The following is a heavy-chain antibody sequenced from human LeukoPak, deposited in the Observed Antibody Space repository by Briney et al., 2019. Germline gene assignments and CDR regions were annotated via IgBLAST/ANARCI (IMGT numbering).Heavy chain of an antibody. V-gene: IGHV4-59*12. J-gene: IGHJ4*02. CDR2: IDDSGST. Sequence: SETLSLTCTVSGGSITNFYWSWVRQPPGKGLEWIGYIDDSGSTNYNPSLKSRVTISVDTSNNQFSLKLSAVTAADTAVYYCAREHSSSSPFDYWAREPWSPSPQ. CDR3: AREHSSSSPFDY. D-gene: IGHD6-6*01. CDR1: GGSITNFY.